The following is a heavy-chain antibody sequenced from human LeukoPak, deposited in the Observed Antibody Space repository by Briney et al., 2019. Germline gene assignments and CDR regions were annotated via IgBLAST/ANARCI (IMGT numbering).Heavy chain of an antibody. V-gene: IGHV3-21*04. CDR2: ISSSSSSI. Sequence: GGSLRLSCAASGFTFSSYSMNWVRQAPGKGLEWVSSISSSSSSIYYADSVKGRFTISRDNAKNSLYLQMNSLTAEDTAVYYCVSEATRYSFADYWGQGTLVSVSS. D-gene: IGHD1-26*01. CDR3: VSEATRYSFADY. CDR1: GFTFSSYS. J-gene: IGHJ4*02.